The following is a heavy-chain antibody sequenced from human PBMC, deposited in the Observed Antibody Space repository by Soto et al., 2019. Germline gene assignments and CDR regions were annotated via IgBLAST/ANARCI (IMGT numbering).Heavy chain of an antibody. CDR3: XRTRTPSDYYFYYGMDV. V-gene: IGHV3-30*09. J-gene: IGHJ6*02. CDR2: ISYDGSNK. CDR1: GFTFSRYG. Sequence: PGGSLRLSCAASGFTFSRYGMHWVRQAPGKGLEWVAVISYDGSNKYYADSVKGRFAISRDNSKNTLYVQMNSLRGEDTAVYYCXRTRTPSDYYFYYGMDVWGQGTTVTVSS.